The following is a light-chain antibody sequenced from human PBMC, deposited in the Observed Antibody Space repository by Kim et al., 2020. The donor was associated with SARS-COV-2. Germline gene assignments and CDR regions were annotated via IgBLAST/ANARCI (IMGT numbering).Light chain of an antibody. Sequence: SASTGDRVTITCRASQGISSFVAWYQQKPGKAPKLLIYAASTLQSGVPSRFSGSGSGTDFTLTISCLQSEDFATYYCQQYYGYPLTFGGGNKVEI. V-gene: IGKV1-8*01. J-gene: IGKJ4*01. CDR3: QQYYGYPLT. CDR2: AAS. CDR1: QGISSF.